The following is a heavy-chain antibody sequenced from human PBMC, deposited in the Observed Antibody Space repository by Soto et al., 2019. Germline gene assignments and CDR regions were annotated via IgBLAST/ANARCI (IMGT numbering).Heavy chain of an antibody. CDR3: ARELGYCSSTSCYKGYYGMDV. V-gene: IGHV3-23*01. J-gene: IGHJ6*02. CDR1: GFTFSSYA. CDR2: ISGTGVSS. D-gene: IGHD2-2*02. Sequence: VQLLESGGGLVQPGGSLRLACEVSGFTFSSYAMSWVRQAPGKGLEWVAVISGTGVSSHYADSVKGRFTISRDNAKNKLYLQMNSLRAEDTAVYYCARELGYCSSTSCYKGYYGMDVWGPGTTVTVS.